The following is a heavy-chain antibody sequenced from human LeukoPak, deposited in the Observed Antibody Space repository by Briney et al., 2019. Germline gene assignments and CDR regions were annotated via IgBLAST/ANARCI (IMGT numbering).Heavy chain of an antibody. V-gene: IGHV4-4*07. CDR3: ARDLGTGTTGNNWFDP. J-gene: IGHJ5*02. CDR1: GGSISSYY. CDR2: IYTGGST. Sequence: KPSETLSLTCTVSGGSISSYYWSWIRQPAGKGLEWIGRIYTGGSTNYNPSLKSRVTMSVDTSKNQFSLKLSSVTAADTAVYYCARDLGTGTTGNNWFDPWGQGTLVTVSS. D-gene: IGHD1-1*01.